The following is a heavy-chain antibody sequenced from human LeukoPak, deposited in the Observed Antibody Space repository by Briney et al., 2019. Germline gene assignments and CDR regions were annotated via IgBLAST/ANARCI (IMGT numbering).Heavy chain of an antibody. CDR3: ARSDSSGYYLAGHLDS. J-gene: IGHJ4*02. CDR2: ISGSSSYI. CDR1: GFTFSSYA. D-gene: IGHD3-22*01. Sequence: GGSLRLSCAASGFTFSSYAMNWVRQAPGKGLEWVSFISGSSSYIYYADPVKGRFTISRDSARKSVYLHMNSLRADDTAVYYCARSDSSGYYLAGHLDSWGLGTLVTVSS. V-gene: IGHV3-21*01.